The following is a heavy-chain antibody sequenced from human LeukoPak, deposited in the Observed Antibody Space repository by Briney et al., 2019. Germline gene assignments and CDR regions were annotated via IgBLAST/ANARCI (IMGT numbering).Heavy chain of an antibody. CDR2: IYASGTT. Sequence: SETLSLTCTVSGGSTSSYYWSWIRQPAGKGLEWIGRIYASGTTNYNPSLKSRVTMSIDTSKNQFSLSLTSVTAADTAVYYCARSSRDGFNYWLDPWGQGTLVTVSS. CDR1: GGSTSSYY. J-gene: IGHJ5*02. V-gene: IGHV4-4*07. CDR3: ARSSRDGFNYWLDP. D-gene: IGHD5-24*01.